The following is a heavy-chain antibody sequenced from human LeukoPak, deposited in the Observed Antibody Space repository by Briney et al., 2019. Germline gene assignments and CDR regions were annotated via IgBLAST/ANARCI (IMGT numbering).Heavy chain of an antibody. D-gene: IGHD6-19*01. CDR3: AKRPSSGWYSYFESYYGMDV. V-gene: IGHV3-30*18. CDR2: ISYDGSSK. CDR1: GFTFSSYG. Sequence: GRSLRLSCAASGFTFSSYGMHWVRQAPGKGLEWVAVISYDGSSKYYADSVKGRFTISRDNSKNTLYLQMNSLRAEDTAVYYCAKRPSSGWYSYFESYYGMDVWGQGTTVTVSS. J-gene: IGHJ6*02.